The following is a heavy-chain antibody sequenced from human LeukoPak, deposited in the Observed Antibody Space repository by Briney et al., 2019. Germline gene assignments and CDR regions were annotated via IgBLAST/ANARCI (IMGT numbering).Heavy chain of an antibody. Sequence: PSETLSLTCTASGGSISNYPWSWIRQPAGKGLEWIGQIHTSGSTNYNPPLKSRVTMSIDTTEDQVSLTIRSVTAADTAFYYCARRDISSGWSFDYWGQGTLVTVSS. CDR1: GGSISNYP. V-gene: IGHV4-4*07. CDR2: IHTSGST. CDR3: ARRDISSGWSFDY. J-gene: IGHJ4*02. D-gene: IGHD6-19*01.